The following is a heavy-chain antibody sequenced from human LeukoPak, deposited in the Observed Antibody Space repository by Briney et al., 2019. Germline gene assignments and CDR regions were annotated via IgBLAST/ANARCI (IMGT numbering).Heavy chain of an antibody. V-gene: IGHV5-51*01. CDR2: IYPGDSDT. CDR3: ASFLRGYSYGYKPGWLQIDY. CDR1: GYSFTSYW. D-gene: IGHD5-18*01. J-gene: IGHJ4*02. Sequence: GESLKISCKGSGYSFTSYWIGWVRQMPGKGLEWMGIIYPGDSDTRYSPSFQGQVTISADKSISTAYLQWSSLKASDTAMYYCASFLRGYSYGYKPGWLQIDYWGQGTLVTVSS.